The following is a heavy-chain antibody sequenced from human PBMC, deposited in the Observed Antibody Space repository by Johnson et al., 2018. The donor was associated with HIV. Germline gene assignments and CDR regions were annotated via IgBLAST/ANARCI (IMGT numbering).Heavy chain of an antibody. CDR3: ARDPGHCMGGNCWEEVFDI. Sequence: VQLVESGGGLVQSGGSLRLSCGASGFTVSNNYMNWVRQAPGKGLEWVSVFYTGGSTYYADSVKGRFTISRDNSKNTLYLQMNSLKNEDTAVYYCARDPGHCMGGNCWEEVFDIWGQGTMVTVSS. J-gene: IGHJ3*02. CDR2: FYTGGST. D-gene: IGHD2-15*01. V-gene: IGHV3-66*02. CDR1: GFTVSNNY.